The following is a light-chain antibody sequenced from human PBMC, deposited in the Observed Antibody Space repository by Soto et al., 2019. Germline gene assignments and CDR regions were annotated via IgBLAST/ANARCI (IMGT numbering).Light chain of an antibody. Sequence: EIVLTQSPGTLSLSPGERATLSCRASQSVSSSYLAWYQQKPGQAPRLLIYGASSRATGIPDRLSGSGSGTDFTLTISRLEPEDFAVYYCQQYGSSPLWTFGQGTKVDNK. CDR2: GAS. V-gene: IGKV3-20*01. CDR1: QSVSSSY. J-gene: IGKJ1*01. CDR3: QQYGSSPLWT.